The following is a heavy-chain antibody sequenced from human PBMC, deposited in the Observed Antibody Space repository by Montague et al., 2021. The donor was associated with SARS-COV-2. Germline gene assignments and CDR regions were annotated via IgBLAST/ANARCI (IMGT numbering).Heavy chain of an antibody. V-gene: IGHV3-30*04. CDR1: GFTFSSYA. J-gene: IGHJ4*02. D-gene: IGHD3-22*01. CDR2: ISYDGSNK. CDR3: AREGLGNYYDSSGYYPFDY. Sequence: SLRLSCAASGFTFSSYAMHWVRQAPGKGLEWVAVISYDGSNKYYVDSVKGRFTISRDNSKNTLHLQLNSLRAEDTAVYYCAREGLGNYYDSSGYYPFDYWGQGTLVTVSS.